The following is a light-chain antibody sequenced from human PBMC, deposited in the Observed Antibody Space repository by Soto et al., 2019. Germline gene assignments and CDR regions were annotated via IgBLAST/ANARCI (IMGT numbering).Light chain of an antibody. J-gene: IGKJ4*01. CDR2: DVS. CDR1: QSVTRSY. Sequence: EIVLTQSPGTLSLSPGERATLSCRASQSVTRSYFAWYQQKPGQAPRLLIYDVSSRATGIPDRFSGSGSGTDFTLTISRLEPEDFAVYYCQQYGNSPLTVGGGTKVDIK. CDR3: QQYGNSPLT. V-gene: IGKV3-20*01.